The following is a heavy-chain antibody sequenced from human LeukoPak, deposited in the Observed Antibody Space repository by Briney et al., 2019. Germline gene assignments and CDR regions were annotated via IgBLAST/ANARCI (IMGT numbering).Heavy chain of an antibody. CDR3: AHHLAVAGYFDY. CDR1: GFSPSTSRVG. V-gene: IGHV2-5*02. D-gene: IGHD6-19*01. J-gene: IGHJ4*02. CDR2: IYWDDDK. Sequence: ESCPTLVKPTQTLTLTCTFSGFSPSTSRVGVGWIRQSPGKALEWLAVIYWDDDKRYSPSLKSRLTITKDTSKNQVVLTMTNMYSVDTATCYCAHHLAVAGYFDYRGQGTLVTVSS.